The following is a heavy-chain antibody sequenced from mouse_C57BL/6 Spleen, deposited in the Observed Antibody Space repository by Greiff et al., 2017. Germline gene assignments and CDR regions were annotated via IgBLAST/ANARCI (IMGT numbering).Heavy chain of an antibody. CDR3: TVNYWYFDV. V-gene: IGHV6-3*01. Sequence: EVQLVESGGGLVQPGGSMKLSCVASGFTFSNYWMNWVRQSPEKGLEWVAQIRLKSDNYATHYAESVKGRFTISRDDSKRSVYLQMNNLRAEDTGIYYCTVNYWYFDVWGTGTTVTVSS. CDR2: IRLKSDNYAT. J-gene: IGHJ1*03. CDR1: GFTFSNYW.